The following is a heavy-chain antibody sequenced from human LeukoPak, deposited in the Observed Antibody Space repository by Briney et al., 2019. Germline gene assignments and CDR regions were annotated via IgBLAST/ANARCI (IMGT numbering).Heavy chain of an antibody. CDR3: ARGRYYYDSSGYYYDY. J-gene: IGHJ4*02. D-gene: IGHD3-22*01. CDR2: INHSGST. V-gene: IGHV4-34*01. Sequence: SETLSLTCAVHGGSFSGYYWSWIRQPPGKGLEWIGEINHSGSTNYNPSLKSRVTISVDTSKNQFSLKLSSVTAADTAVYYCARGRYYYDSSGYYYDYWGQGTLVTVSS. CDR1: GGSFSGYY.